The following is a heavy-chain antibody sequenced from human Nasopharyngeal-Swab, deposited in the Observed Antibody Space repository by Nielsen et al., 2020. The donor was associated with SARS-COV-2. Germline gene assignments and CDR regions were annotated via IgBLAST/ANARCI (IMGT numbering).Heavy chain of an antibody. CDR2: ISGSGDTT. V-gene: IGHV3-23*01. J-gene: IGHJ6*03. Sequence: GGSLRLSCAASGFTFSSYAMRWVRQAPGKGLEWVSGISGSGDTTKYADSVKGRFTISRDNSKNTPYLQMNSLRAEDTAVYYCAKRSGYSYGPDYYYYMDVWGKGTTVTVSS. D-gene: IGHD5-18*01. CDR1: GFTFSSYA. CDR3: AKRSGYSYGPDYYYYMDV.